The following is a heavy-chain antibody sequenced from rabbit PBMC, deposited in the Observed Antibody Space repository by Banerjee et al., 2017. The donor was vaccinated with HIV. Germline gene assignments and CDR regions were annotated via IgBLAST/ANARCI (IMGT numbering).Heavy chain of an antibody. D-gene: IGHD6-1*01. CDR2: INSNTGNT. Sequence: QEQLEESGGDLVKPEGSLTLTCTASGFSFNNNYVMCWVRQAPGKGLEWIACINSNTGNTVYASWAKGPFTISRSTSLNTVDLKMTSLTAADTATYFCARYYSYGYAGGTYAANLWGQGTLVTVS. J-gene: IGHJ4*01. CDR1: GFSFNNNYV. CDR3: ARYYSYGYAGGTYAANL. V-gene: IGHV1S43*01.